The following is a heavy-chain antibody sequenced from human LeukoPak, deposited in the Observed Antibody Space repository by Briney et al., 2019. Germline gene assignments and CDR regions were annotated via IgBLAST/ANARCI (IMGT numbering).Heavy chain of an antibody. CDR2: ISSSSSTI. Sequence: GGSLRLSCAASGFTVSSNYMSWVRQAPGKGLEWVSYISSSSSTIKYADSVKGRFTISRDNANNSLYLQMNSLRDEDTAVYYCARDTTAWVYWGQGTLVTVSS. J-gene: IGHJ4*02. D-gene: IGHD4-17*01. CDR1: GFTVSSNY. CDR3: ARDTTAWVY. V-gene: IGHV3-48*02.